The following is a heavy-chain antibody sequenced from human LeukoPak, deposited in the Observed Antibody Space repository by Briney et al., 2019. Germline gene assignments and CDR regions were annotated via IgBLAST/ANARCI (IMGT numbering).Heavy chain of an antibody. V-gene: IGHV1-2*04. J-gene: IGHJ4*02. CDR3: AGDKGYCSGGSCYSLDY. Sequence: ASVKVSCKASGYTFTGYYMHWVRQAPGQGLEWMGWINPNSGGTNYAQKFQGWVTMTRDTSISTAYMELSRLRSDDTAVYYCAGDKGYCSGGSCYSLDYWGQGTLVTVSS. D-gene: IGHD2-15*01. CDR2: INPNSGGT. CDR1: GYTFTGYY.